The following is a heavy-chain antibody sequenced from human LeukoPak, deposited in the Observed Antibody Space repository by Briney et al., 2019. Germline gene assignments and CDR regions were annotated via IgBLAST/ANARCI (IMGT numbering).Heavy chain of an antibody. Sequence: PGGSLRLSCAASGFIFSTSWMHWVRQAPGQGLVWVSLINTDGSSTIYADSVKGRFTISRDNAKNTLDLQMNSLRVEDTAVYYCARERVAYVNGLSWFDPWGQGTLVTVSS. D-gene: IGHD2-15*01. CDR2: INTDGSST. V-gene: IGHV3-74*01. CDR1: GFIFSTSW. J-gene: IGHJ5*02. CDR3: ARERVAYVNGLSWFDP.